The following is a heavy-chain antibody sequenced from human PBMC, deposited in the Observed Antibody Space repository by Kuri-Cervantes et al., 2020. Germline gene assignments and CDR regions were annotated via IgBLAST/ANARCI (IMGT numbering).Heavy chain of an antibody. CDR1: GFTFSSYA. V-gene: IGHV3-30-3*01. J-gene: IGHJ6*03. D-gene: IGHD6-13*01. CDR3: AREGDLKYTSSWYSYENYMDV. CDR2: ISYDGSNK. Sequence: GGSLRLSCAASGFTFSSYAMHWVRQAPGKGLEWVAVISYDGSNKYYADSVKGRFTISRDNAKNSLYVQMNSLRAEDTAVYYCAREGDLKYTSSWYSYENYMDVWGKGTTVTVSS.